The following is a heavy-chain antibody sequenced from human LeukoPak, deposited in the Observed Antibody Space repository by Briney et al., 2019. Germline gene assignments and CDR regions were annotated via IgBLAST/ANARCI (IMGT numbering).Heavy chain of an antibody. CDR2: INPSGGST. Sequence: ASVKVSCKASGYTFTSYYMHWVRQAPGQGLEWMGIINPSGGSTSYAQKYQGRVTMTTDTSTSTAYMELRSLRSDDTAVYYCARDDCTNGVCYLAYWGQGTLVTVSS. V-gene: IGHV1-46*01. CDR1: GYTFTSYY. J-gene: IGHJ4*02. CDR3: ARDDCTNGVCYLAY. D-gene: IGHD2-8*01.